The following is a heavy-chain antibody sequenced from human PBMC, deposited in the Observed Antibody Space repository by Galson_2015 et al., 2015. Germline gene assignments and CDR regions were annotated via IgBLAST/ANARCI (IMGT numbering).Heavy chain of an antibody. V-gene: IGHV1-69*06. Sequence: SVKVSCKASGGTFSRHAISWVRQAPGKGLEWMGGIIPISGTSNYAQNFQGRVTITADKSTRSVYMQLRRLRYEDTAVYFCATGGCSTASCYLIRYYFDYWGRGTLVTVSS. CDR1: GGTFSRHA. J-gene: IGHJ4*02. CDR2: IIPISGTS. D-gene: IGHD2-2*01. CDR3: ATGGCSTASCYLIRYYFDY.